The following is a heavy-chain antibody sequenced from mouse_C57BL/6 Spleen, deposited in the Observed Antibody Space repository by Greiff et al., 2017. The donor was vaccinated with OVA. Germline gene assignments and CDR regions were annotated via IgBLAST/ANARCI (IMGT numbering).Heavy chain of an antibody. CDR2: INPSSGYT. CDR1: GYTFTSYT. CDR3: ARWRGYDYDENFDY. J-gene: IGHJ2*01. D-gene: IGHD2-4*01. Sequence: QVQLQQSGAELARPGASVKMSCKASGYTFTSYTMHWVKQRPGQGLEWIGYINPSSGYTKYNQKFKDKATLTADKSSSTAYMQLSSLTSEDSAVYYCARWRGYDYDENFDYWGQGTTLTVSS. V-gene: IGHV1-4*01.